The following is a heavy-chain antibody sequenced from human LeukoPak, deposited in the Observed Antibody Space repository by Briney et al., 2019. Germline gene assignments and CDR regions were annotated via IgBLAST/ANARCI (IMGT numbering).Heavy chain of an antibody. D-gene: IGHD6-19*01. CDR3: AKDPIAVATRKVY. V-gene: IGHV3-23*01. J-gene: IGHJ4*02. Sequence: PGGSLRLSCAPSGFTFSRYAMSWVRQAPGKGLEWVSAISGSGGSTYYAHTVKGRFTISRDNSKNTLYLQKKSLRAEDTPVYYCAKDPIAVATRKVYWGEGTLVTVSS. CDR1: GFTFSRYA. CDR2: ISGSGGST.